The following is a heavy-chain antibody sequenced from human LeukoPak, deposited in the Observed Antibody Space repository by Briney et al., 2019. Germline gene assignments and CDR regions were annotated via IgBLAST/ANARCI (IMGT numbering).Heavy chain of an antibody. CDR3: ARETEWELLGFDY. Sequence: GGSLRLSCAASGFTFSDYYMSWIRQAPGKGLEWVSYIGSSGSTIYYADSVKGRFTISRDNAKNSLYLQMNSLRAEDTAVYYCARETEWELLGFDYWGQGTLVTVSS. CDR1: GFTFSDYY. CDR2: IGSSGSTI. V-gene: IGHV3-11*01. J-gene: IGHJ4*02. D-gene: IGHD1-26*01.